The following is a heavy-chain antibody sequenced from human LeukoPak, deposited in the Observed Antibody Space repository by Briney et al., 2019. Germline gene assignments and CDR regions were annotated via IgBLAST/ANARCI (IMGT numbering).Heavy chain of an antibody. D-gene: IGHD3-22*01. J-gene: IGHJ4*02. CDR1: GSTFSSYA. V-gene: IGHV3-23*01. CDR2: ISGSSGNT. Sequence: PGGSLRLSCAASGSTFSSYAMSWVRQAPGKGLEWVSAISGSSGNTYYADSVKGRFTISRDNSKNTLYLQMNNLRAEDTALYYCAKDFDSYYDSTGYGASFSYWGQGTLVTVSS. CDR3: AKDFDSYYDSTGYGASFSY.